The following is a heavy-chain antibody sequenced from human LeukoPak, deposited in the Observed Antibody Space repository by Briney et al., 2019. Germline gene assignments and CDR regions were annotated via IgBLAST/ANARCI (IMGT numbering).Heavy chain of an antibody. J-gene: IGHJ4*02. V-gene: IGHV3-7*01. CDR3: EGSAGY. CDR2: IKRDGSEK. CDR1: GFAFSSYS. Sequence: PGGSLRLSCAASGFAFSSYSMNWVRQAPGKGLEWVANIKRDGSEKYYVDSVKGRFTISRDNAKSSLFLQMNSLRADDTAVYYCEGSAGYWGQGTLVTVPS.